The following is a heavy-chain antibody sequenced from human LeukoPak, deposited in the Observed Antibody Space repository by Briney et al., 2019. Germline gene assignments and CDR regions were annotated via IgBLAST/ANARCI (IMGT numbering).Heavy chain of an antibody. CDR2: IRYDGSNK. V-gene: IGHV3-30*02. Sequence: GGSLRLSCAASGFTFSSYGMHWVRQAPGKGLEWVAFIRYDGSNKYYADSVKGRFTISRDNSKNTLYLQMNSLRAEDTAVYYCAKEPYGRPSRTYYYYMDVWGKGTTVTVSS. CDR1: GFTFSSYG. CDR3: AKEPYGRPSRTYYYYMDV. D-gene: IGHD4-17*01. J-gene: IGHJ6*03.